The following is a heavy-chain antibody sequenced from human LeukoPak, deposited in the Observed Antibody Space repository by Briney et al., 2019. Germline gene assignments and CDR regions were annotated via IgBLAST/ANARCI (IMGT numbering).Heavy chain of an antibody. CDR2: INPNSGGT. CDR1: GYTFTGYY. D-gene: IGHD1-26*01. V-gene: IGHV1-2*02. CDR3: ATVRWELLRGYYFDY. Sequence: GASVKVSCKTSGYTFTGYYMHWVRQAPGQGLEWMGWINPNSGGTNYAQKFQGRVTMTEDTSTDTAYMELSSLRSEDTAVYYCATVRWELLRGYYFDYWGQGTLVTVSS. J-gene: IGHJ4*02.